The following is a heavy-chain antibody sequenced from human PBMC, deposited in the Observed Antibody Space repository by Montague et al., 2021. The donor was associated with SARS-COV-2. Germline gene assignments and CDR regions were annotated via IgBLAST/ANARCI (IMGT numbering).Heavy chain of an antibody. CDR3: AREFRTYGYGGQYWYFDL. J-gene: IGHJ2*01. CDR1: GGSIRSSNW. Sequence: SETLSLTCAVSGGSIRSSNWRSCVCHPPGKGLEWIGEIYHSGSTNYNPSLKSRVTISIDKSKNQFSLKLSSVTAADTAVYYCAREFRTYGYGGQYWYFDLWGRGTLVTVSS. V-gene: IGHV4-4*02. D-gene: IGHD3-10*01. CDR2: IYHSGST.